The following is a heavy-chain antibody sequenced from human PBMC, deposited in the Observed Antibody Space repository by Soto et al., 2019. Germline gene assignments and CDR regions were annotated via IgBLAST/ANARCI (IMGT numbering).Heavy chain of an antibody. J-gene: IGHJ4*02. CDR1: GYTFTSYD. D-gene: IGHD5-18*01. CDR2: ISAYNGNT. CDR3: ARSSRYSYGFEY. Sequence: ASVKVSCKASGYTFTSYDINWVRLATGQGLEWMGWISAYNGNTNYAQKLQGRVTMTTDTSTSTAYMELRSLRSDDTAVYYRARSSRYSYGFEYWGQGTLVTVCS. V-gene: IGHV1-18*01.